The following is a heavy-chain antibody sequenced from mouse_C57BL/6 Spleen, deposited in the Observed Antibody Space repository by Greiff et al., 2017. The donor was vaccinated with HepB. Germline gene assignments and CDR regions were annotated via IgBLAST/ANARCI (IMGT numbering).Heavy chain of an antibody. Sequence: VQLQQPGTELVKPGASVKLSCKASGYTFTSYWMHWVKQRPGQGLEWIGNINPSNGGTNYNEKFKSKATLTVDKSSSTAYMQLSSLTSEDSAVYYCARSPRGSSYWYFDVWGTGTTVTVSS. V-gene: IGHV1-53*01. D-gene: IGHD1-1*01. CDR3: ARSPRGSSYWYFDV. CDR2: INPSNGGT. J-gene: IGHJ1*03. CDR1: GYTFTSYW.